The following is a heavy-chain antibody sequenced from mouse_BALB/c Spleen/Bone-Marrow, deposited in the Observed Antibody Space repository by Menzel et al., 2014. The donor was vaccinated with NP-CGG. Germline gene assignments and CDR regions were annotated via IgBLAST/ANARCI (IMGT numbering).Heavy chain of an antibody. CDR1: GFTFTDYY. CDR2: IRNKANGYTT. Sequence: EVMLVESGGGLVQPGGSLRLSCAPSGFTFTDYYMGWVRQPPGKALEWLGFIRNKANGYTTEYSASVKGWFTISRDNSQSILYLQMNTLRAEDSATYYCAREIINDYHWYFDVWGAGTTVTVSS. CDR3: AREIINDYHWYFDV. V-gene: IGHV7-3*02. D-gene: IGHD2-4*01. J-gene: IGHJ1*01.